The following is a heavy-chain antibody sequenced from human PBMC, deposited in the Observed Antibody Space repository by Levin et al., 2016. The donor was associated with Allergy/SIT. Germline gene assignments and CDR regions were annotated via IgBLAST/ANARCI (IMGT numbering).Heavy chain of an antibody. CDR2: ISTSSDYI. V-gene: IGHV3-21*01. D-gene: IGHD5-24*01. J-gene: IGHJ6*02. Sequence: GESLKISCAASGFTFSSYSMNWVRQAPGKGLEWVSSISTSSDYIYYADSVKGRFTISRDNAKNSLYLQMNSLRAEDTAVYYCARDDYLVEMATIKNYYGMDVWGQGTTVTVSS. CDR1: GFTFSSYS. CDR3: ARDDYLVEMATIKNYYGMDV.